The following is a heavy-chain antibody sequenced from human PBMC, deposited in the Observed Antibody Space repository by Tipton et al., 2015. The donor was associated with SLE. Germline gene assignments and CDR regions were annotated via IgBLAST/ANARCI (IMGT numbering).Heavy chain of an antibody. J-gene: IGHJ3*02. CDR3: ARAPYYDILTGYYKAPGAFDI. Sequence: TLSLTCTVSGGSISSGSYYWSWIRQPAGKGLEWIGRIYTSGSTNYNPSLKSRVTISVDTSKNQFSLKLSSVTAADTAVYYCARAPYYDILTGYYKAPGAFDIWGQGTMVTVSS. D-gene: IGHD3-9*01. V-gene: IGHV4-61*02. CDR2: IYTSGST. CDR1: GGSISSGSYY.